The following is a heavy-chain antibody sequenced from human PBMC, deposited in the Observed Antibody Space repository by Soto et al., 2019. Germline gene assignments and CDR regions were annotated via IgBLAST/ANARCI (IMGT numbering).Heavy chain of an antibody. CDR2: INANSGGT. J-gene: IGHJ5*02. Sequence: QVQLVQSGAEVKKPGASVKVSCNTSGYTFIDYYIHWVRQAPGQGLEWMGWINANSGGTNSAQKFQGWVTLTRDTSISTDYMELNTDDTAVYYCARGPVTAWDNWFDLWGQGTLVTVSS. D-gene: IGHD2-21*02. CDR1: GYTFIDYY. CDR3: ARGPVTAWDNWFDL. V-gene: IGHV1-2*04.